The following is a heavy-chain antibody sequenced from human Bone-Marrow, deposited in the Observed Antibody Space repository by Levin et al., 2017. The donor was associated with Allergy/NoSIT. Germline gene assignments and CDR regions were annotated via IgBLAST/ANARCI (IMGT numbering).Heavy chain of an antibody. V-gene: IGHV1-8*01. CDR2: MNPSSGDT. CDR3: ARGGNWFDP. CDR1: GYSFTSYD. Sequence: GASVKVSCNPSGYSFTSYDINWVRQATGQGLEWMGWMNPSSGDTGYAQKFQGRLTMTRNTSKRTVYMELSSLRSEDTAVYYCARGGNWFDPWGQGTLVTVSS. J-gene: IGHJ5*02.